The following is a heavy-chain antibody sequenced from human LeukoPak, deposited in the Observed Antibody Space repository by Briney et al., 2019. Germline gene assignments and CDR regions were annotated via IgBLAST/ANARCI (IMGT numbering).Heavy chain of an antibody. V-gene: IGHV3-23*01. J-gene: IGHJ4*02. CDR1: GFTFNNYP. CDR3: AKDGMYSSSSSYYFDY. CDR2: ITGSGTST. Sequence: PGGSLRLSCAASGFTFNNYPMSWVRQAPGKGLEWVSAITGSGTSTYYADSVKGRFTISRDNSKNTLYLQVNSLRAEDTALYYCAKDGMYSSSSSYYFDYWGPGTLVTVSS. D-gene: IGHD6-6*01.